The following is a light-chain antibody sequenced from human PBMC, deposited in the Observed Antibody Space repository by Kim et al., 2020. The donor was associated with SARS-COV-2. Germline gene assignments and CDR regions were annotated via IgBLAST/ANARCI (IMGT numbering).Light chain of an antibody. V-gene: IGKV3-15*01. CDR3: QQYNNWPPT. J-gene: IGKJ1*01. Sequence: VSPGERATLSCRASQSVSSNLAWYQQKPGQAPRLLIYGASTRATGIPARFSGSVSGTEFTLTISSLQSEDFAVYYCQQYNNWPPTFGQGTKVDIK. CDR2: GAS. CDR1: QSVSSN.